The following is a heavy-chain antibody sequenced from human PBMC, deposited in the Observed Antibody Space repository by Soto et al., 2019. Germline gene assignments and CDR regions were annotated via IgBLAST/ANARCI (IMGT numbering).Heavy chain of an antibody. V-gene: IGHV2-5*02. CDR2: IYWDDDK. CDR1: GFSLSTSGVG. Sequence: QITLKESGPTLVKPTQTLTLTCTFSGFSLSTSGVGVGWIRQPPGKALEWLALIYWDDDKRYSPSLKSRLTITKDTSKNQVVLTMTNMDPVATATYYCALRIAVAGRFHWFDPWGQGTLVTVSS. CDR3: ALRIAVAGRFHWFDP. J-gene: IGHJ5*02. D-gene: IGHD6-19*01.